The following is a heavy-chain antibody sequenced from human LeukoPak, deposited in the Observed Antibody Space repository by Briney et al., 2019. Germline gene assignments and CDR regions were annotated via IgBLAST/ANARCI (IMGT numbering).Heavy chain of an antibody. CDR1: GGSISSYY. Sequence: SETLSLTCTVSGGSISSYYWSWIRQPAGKELGWIGRIYTSGSTNYNPSLKSRVTMSVDTSKNQFSLKLSSVTAADTAVYYCARQYCSSTSCYGGIWDYWGQGTLVTVSS. CDR3: ARQYCSSTSCYGGIWDY. D-gene: IGHD2-2*01. CDR2: IYTSGST. J-gene: IGHJ4*02. V-gene: IGHV4-4*07.